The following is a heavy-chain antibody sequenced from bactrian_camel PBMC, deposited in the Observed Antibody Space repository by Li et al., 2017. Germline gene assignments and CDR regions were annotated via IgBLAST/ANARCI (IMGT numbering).Heavy chain of an antibody. CDR1: GFTFSSDY. V-gene: IGHV3S1*01. J-gene: IGHJ6*01. CDR3: VKDYATAGPDFGC. CDR2: ISSGGSRT. D-gene: IGHD6*01. Sequence: HVQLVESGGGLVQPGGSLRLSCAASGFTFSSDYMSWVRQGQGKDLEWISTISSGGSRTRYADSVKGRFTISRDNAKNTVYLQMNSLKPEHTAVYYCVKDYATAGPDFGCWGQGTQVTVS.